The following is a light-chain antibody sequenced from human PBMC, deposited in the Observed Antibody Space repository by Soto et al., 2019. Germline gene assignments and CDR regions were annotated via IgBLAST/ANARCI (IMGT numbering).Light chain of an antibody. CDR2: AAS. CDR1: QDISNY. CDR3: QKYNSAPWT. J-gene: IGKJ1*01. Sequence: DIQMTQSPSSLSASVGDRVTITCRASQDISNYLAWYQQKPGKVPALLIYAASTLQSAVPSRFSGSRTGTDFTLTIISLQPEDVATYYCQKYNSAPWTFGQGTKVEIK. V-gene: IGKV1-27*01.